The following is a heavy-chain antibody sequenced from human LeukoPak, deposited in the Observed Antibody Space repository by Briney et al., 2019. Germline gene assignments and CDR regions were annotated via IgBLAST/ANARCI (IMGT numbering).Heavy chain of an antibody. CDR2: TYYRSKWYN. Sequence: SQTLSLTCAISGDSVSSTSVAWNWIRQSPSRGLEWLGRTYYRSKWYNEYAVSVKGRININPDPSKNQFSLQLNSVTPEDTAVYYCALARSEYHYGMDVWGQGATVTVSS. CDR1: GDSVSSTSVA. V-gene: IGHV6-1*01. CDR3: ALARSEYHYGMDV. J-gene: IGHJ6*02.